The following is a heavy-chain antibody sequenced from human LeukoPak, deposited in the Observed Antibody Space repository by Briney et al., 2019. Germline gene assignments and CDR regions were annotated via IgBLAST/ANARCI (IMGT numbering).Heavy chain of an antibody. D-gene: IGHD6-13*01. J-gene: IGHJ4*02. CDR3: ASLQKQLAELYFDY. Sequence: PSETLSLTCTVSGGSISSYYWSWIRQPPGKGLEWIGYIYYSGSTNYNPSLKSRVTISVDTSKNQFSLKLSSVTAADTAVYYCASLQKQLAELYFDYWGQGTLVTVSS. CDR1: GGSISSYY. V-gene: IGHV4-59*01. CDR2: IYYSGST.